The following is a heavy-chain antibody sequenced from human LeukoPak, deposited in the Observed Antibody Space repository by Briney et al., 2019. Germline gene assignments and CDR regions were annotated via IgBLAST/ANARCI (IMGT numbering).Heavy chain of an antibody. Sequence: PGGSLRLSCAASGFTFSSYWMSWVRQAPGKGLEWIGSIYYSGSTYYNPSLKSRVTISVDTSKNQFSLKLSSVTAADTAVYYCARGDYVDPEFDYWGQGTLVTVSS. D-gene: IGHD4-17*01. CDR2: IYYSGST. V-gene: IGHV4-39*01. J-gene: IGHJ4*02. CDR1: GFTFSSYW. CDR3: ARGDYVDPEFDY.